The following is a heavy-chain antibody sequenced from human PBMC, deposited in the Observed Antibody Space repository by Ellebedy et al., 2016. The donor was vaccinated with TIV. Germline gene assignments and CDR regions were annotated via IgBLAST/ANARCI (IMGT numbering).Heavy chain of an antibody. V-gene: IGHV4-59*01. CDR1: GGSISPYY. J-gene: IGHJ4*02. CDR3: VSAPNQDFYDY. CDR2: SYYTGST. Sequence: MPGGSLRLSCSVSGGSISPYYWSWIRQPPGKGLQWIGFSYYTGSTNYNPTLKSRVTISVDTSKNQVSLRLSSVTAADTAVYYCVSAPNQDFYDYWGQGTLVTVSS.